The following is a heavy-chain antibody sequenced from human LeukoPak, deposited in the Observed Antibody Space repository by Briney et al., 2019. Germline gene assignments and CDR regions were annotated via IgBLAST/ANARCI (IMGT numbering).Heavy chain of an antibody. J-gene: IGHJ4*02. D-gene: IGHD3-3*01. CDR1: GFTFSSYG. CDR3: AKCPVLRFLEWSSGRGGYFDY. Sequence: GGSLRLSCAASGFTFSSYGMHWVRQAPGKGLEWVAVISYDGSNKYYADSVKGRFTISRDNSKNTLYLQMNSLRAEDTAVYYCAKCPVLRFLEWSSGRGGYFDYWGQGTLVTVSS. V-gene: IGHV3-30*18. CDR2: ISYDGSNK.